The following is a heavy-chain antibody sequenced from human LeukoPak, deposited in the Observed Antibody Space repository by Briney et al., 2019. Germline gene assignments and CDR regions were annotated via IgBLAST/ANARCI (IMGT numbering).Heavy chain of an antibody. J-gene: IGHJ4*02. CDR3: GRGQWQELRDY. CDR2: MNPDSGNT. D-gene: IGHD6-19*01. Sequence: ASVKVSCKASGYTFTSYGISWVRQATGQGLEWMGWMNPDSGNTAYAQKFQGRVSMTRDTSISTAYMELSRLTSDDTAVYYCGRGQWQELRDYWGQGTLVTVSS. V-gene: IGHV1-8*02. CDR1: GYTFTSYG.